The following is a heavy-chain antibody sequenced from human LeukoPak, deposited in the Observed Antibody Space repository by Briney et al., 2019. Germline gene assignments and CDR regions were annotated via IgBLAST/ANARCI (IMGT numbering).Heavy chain of an antibody. D-gene: IGHD5-18*01. CDR1: GGSISSSSYY. J-gene: IGHJ4*02. V-gene: IGHV4-39*07. CDR2: IYYSGST. Sequence: PSETLSLTCTVSGGSISSSSYYWGWIRQPPGKGLEWIGSIYYSGSTYYNPSLKSRVTISVDTSKNQFSLKLSSVTAADTAVYYCARGFRGYSYGPLEDWGQGTLVTVSS. CDR3: ARGFRGYSYGPLED.